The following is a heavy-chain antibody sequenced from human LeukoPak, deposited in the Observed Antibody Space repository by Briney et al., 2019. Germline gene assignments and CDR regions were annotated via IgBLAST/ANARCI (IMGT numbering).Heavy chain of an antibody. Sequence: GGSLRLSCAASGFTFSSYWMHWVRQAPGKGLVWVSRINSDGSGTTYADSVKGRFTISRDNAKNTLYLQMNRLRAEDTAVYYCARTAYDSSAYYDYWGQGILVTVSS. CDR1: GFTFSSYW. CDR3: ARTAYDSSAYYDY. CDR2: INSDGSGT. D-gene: IGHD3-22*01. V-gene: IGHV3-74*01. J-gene: IGHJ4*02.